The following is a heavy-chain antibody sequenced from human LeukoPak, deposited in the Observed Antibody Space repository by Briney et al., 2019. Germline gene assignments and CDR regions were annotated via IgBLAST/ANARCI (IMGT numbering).Heavy chain of an antibody. V-gene: IGHV4-39*01. CDR3: ARGLSMIVVVVHDWYFDL. CDR2: IYYSRST. J-gene: IGHJ2*01. Sequence: SETLSLTCAVSGGSISSSSYYWGWIRQPPGKGLEWIGNIYYSRSTHYSPSLKSRVTISVDTSKNQFSLKLSSVTAADTAVYYCARGLSMIVVVVHDWYFDLWGRGTLVTVSS. D-gene: IGHD3-22*01. CDR1: GGSISSSSYY.